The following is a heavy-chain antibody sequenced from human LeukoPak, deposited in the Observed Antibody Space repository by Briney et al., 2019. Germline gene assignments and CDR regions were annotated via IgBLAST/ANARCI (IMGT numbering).Heavy chain of an antibody. J-gene: IGHJ4*02. CDR2: IIPIFGTA. CDR3: ATTFWGYSSSWSDTIINFDY. CDR1: GGTFSSYA. Sequence: SVKVSCKASGGTFSSYAISWVRQAPGQGLEWMGGIIPIFGTANYAQKFQGRVTITTDESTSTAYMELSSLRSEDTAVYYCATTFWGYSSSWSDTIINFDYWGQGTLVTVSS. D-gene: IGHD6-13*01. V-gene: IGHV1-69*05.